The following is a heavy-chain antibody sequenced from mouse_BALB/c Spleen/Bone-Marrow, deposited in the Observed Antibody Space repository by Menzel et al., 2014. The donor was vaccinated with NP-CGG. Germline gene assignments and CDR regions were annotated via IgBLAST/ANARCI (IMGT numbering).Heavy chain of an antibody. CDR2: VWLGGNT. CDR1: GFSLTSYG. V-gene: IGHV2-4-1*01. CDR3: GRNGGTWFAY. Sequence: QVQLQQSGPGLVQPSQSLSITCTVSGFSLTSYGVHWVRQSPGKGLEWLGEVWLGGNTDDNAAFKSGLSISRDNSKSHVFFRMNSLQANDAGVDYCGRNGGTWFAYWGQGTLVTVSA. J-gene: IGHJ3*01.